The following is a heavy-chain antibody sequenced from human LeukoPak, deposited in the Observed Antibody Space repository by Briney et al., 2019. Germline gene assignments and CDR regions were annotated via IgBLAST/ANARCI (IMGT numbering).Heavy chain of an antibody. Sequence: GGSLRLSCAASGFTFSSYAMSWVRQAPGKGLEWVSAISGSGGSTYYADSVKGRFTISRDNAKNSLYLQMNSLRAEDTAVYYCARRATTERGHSYGLDYWGQGTLVTVSS. CDR1: GFTFSSYA. CDR2: ISGSGGST. D-gene: IGHD5-18*01. CDR3: ARRATTERGHSYGLDY. V-gene: IGHV3-23*01. J-gene: IGHJ4*02.